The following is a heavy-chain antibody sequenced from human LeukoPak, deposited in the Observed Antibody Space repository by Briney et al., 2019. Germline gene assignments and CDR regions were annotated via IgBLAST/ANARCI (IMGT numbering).Heavy chain of an antibody. V-gene: IGHV3-30*09. Sequence: GGSLRLSCAASGFTFSSYAMHWVRQAPGKGLEWVAVISYDGSNKYYAGSVRGRFAISRDNSENTLYLQMNSLRTEDTAVYYCARDLTANWSFDYCGQGTLVTVSS. D-gene: IGHD1-1*01. CDR2: ISYDGSNK. CDR1: GFTFSSYA. CDR3: ARDLTANWSFDY. J-gene: IGHJ4*02.